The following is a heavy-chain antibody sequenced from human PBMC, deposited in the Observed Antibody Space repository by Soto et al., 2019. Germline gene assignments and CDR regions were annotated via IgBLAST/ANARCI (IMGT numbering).Heavy chain of an antibody. J-gene: IGHJ4*02. Sequence: GGSLRLSCAASGFTFSSYWMHWVRQAPGKGLVWVSRINSDGSSTSYADSVKGRFTISRDNAKNTLYLQMNSLRAEDTAVYYCARSGTMIAQIDYWGQGTLVTVSS. V-gene: IGHV3-74*01. CDR2: INSDGSST. D-gene: IGHD3-22*01. CDR1: GFTFSSYW. CDR3: ARSGTMIAQIDY.